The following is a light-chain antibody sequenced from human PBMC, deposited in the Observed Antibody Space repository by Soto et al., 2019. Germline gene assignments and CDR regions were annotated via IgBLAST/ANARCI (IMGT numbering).Light chain of an antibody. CDR1: QSISSW. V-gene: IGKV1-5*01. J-gene: IGKJ5*01. CDR3: QKSYSTRIN. CDR2: DAS. Sequence: DIQMTHSPSTLSASVLYIVTITFRASQSISSWLAWYQQKPGKAPKLLIYDASSLESGVPSRFRGSGSATEFTLTISSLQPDDFATYYCQKSYSTRINFGQGTRLEIK.